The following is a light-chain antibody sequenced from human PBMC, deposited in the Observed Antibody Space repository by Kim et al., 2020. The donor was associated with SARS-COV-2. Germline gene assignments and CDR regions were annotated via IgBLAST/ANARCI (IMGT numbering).Light chain of an antibody. J-gene: IGKJ4*01. CDR3: QQYYSTPLT. CDR2: WAS. CDR1: QSVLYSSNNKSY. V-gene: IGKV4-1*01. Sequence: DIVMTQSPDSLAVSLGERATINCKSSQSVLYSSNNKSYLAWYQQKPGQPPKLLIYWASTRESGVPDRFSGSGSGTDFTLTISSLQAEDVAVYYCQQYYSTPLTFGGETKVEI.